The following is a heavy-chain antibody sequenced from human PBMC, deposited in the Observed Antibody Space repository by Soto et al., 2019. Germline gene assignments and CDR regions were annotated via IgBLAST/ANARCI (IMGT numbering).Heavy chain of an antibody. CDR1: GGSISSGGYS. CDR3: AAGVDYYDSSGYPSSR. V-gene: IGHV4-30-2*01. CDR2: IYHSGST. Sequence: LSLTCAVSGGSISSGGYSWSWIRQPPGKGLEWIGYIYHSGSTYYNPSLKSRVTISVDRSKNQFSLKLSSVTAADTAVYYCAAGVDYYDSSGYPSSRWGQGTLVTVSS. J-gene: IGHJ4*02. D-gene: IGHD3-22*01.